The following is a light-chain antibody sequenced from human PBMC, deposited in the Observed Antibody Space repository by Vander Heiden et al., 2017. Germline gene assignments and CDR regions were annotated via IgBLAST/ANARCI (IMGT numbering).Light chain of an antibody. CDR1: SLRDYH. Sequence: SSELTQFPAVSVALGPTTRLTCQGDSLRDYHAGWFQQKPVQAPVLVIYEGDNRPLGIPDRFSGSSSGDTASLTITGAQAGDEADYYCNSPDSRGDHYVFGTGTKVTVL. V-gene: IGLV3-19*01. J-gene: IGLJ1*01. CDR2: EGD. CDR3: NSPDSRGDHYV.